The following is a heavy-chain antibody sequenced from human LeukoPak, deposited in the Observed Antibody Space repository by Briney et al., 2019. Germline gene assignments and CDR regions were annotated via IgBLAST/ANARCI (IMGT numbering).Heavy chain of an antibody. CDR1: GDSVSSGRYH. CDR3: ARDNYVGNPFDY. Sequence: SETLSLTCTVSGDSVSSGRYHWSWIRQPPGEGLEWIGYMSYSGNTSYNPSLKSRVTISVDTSKSQFSLKLSSVTAADTAMYYCARDNYVGNPFDYWGQGTLVTVSS. V-gene: IGHV4-61*01. J-gene: IGHJ4*02. D-gene: IGHD4-23*01. CDR2: MSYSGNT.